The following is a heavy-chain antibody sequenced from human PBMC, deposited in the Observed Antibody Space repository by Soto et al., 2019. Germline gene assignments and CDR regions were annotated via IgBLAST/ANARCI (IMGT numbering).Heavy chain of an antibody. J-gene: IGHJ4*02. CDR3: ARHHLIPAAMPIDY. Sequence: SETLSLTCAVYGGSFSGYYWSWIRQPPGKGLEWIGEINHSGSTNYNPSLKSRVTISVDTSKNQFSPKLSSVTAADTAVYYCARHHLIPAAMPIDYWGQGTLVTVSS. V-gene: IGHV4-34*01. CDR2: INHSGST. D-gene: IGHD2-2*01. CDR1: GGSFSGYY.